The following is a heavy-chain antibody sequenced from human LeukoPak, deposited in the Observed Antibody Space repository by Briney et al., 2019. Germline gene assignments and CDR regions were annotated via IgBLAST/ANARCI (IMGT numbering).Heavy chain of an antibody. D-gene: IGHD3/OR15-3a*01. CDR1: GFTFSNYA. CDR2: IRGTGERT. J-gene: IGHJ6*03. CDR3: ATHSTLDPNYYYYMDV. V-gene: IGHV3-23*01. Sequence: GGSLRLSCAASGFTFSNYAMTWVRQAPGKGLEWVSSIRGTGERTYYPDSVKSHFTISRDNSKNTLYLQMNSLRAEDTAVYYCATHSTLDPNYYYYMDVWGKGTTVTVSS.